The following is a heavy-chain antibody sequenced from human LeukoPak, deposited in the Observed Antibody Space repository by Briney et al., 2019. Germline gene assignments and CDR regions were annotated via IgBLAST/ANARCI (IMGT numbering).Heavy chain of an antibody. V-gene: IGHV1-24*01. J-gene: IGHJ4*02. CDR3: AAGRPYSLLDY. D-gene: IGHD5-18*01. CDR1: GSSLTELS. Sequence: ASVKVSYTVSGSSLTELSLYWVRQAPGKGLEWMGGFDVIDGETFYAQKFLGRVTMTEDSSTDTAYMELSSLRSDDTALYYCAAGRPYSLLDYWGQGTLVTVSS. CDR2: FDVIDGET.